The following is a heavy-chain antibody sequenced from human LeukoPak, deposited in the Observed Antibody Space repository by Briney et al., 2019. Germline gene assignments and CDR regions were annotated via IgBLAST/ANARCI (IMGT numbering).Heavy chain of an antibody. J-gene: IGHJ3*02. CDR2: IIPIFGTT. CDR3: AREYTPERGSAFDI. Sequence: GASVKVSCKASGYTFTSYGISWVRQAPGQGLEWMGGIIPIFGTTNYAQKFQGRVTITTDESTSTAYMELSSLKSEDTAVYYCAREYTPERGSAFDIWGQGTMVTVSS. V-gene: IGHV1-69*05. D-gene: IGHD2-2*02. CDR1: GYTFTSYG.